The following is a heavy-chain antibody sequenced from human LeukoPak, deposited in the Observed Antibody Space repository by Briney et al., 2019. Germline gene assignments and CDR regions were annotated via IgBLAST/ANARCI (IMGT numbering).Heavy chain of an antibody. CDR1: GGSFSGYY. V-gene: IGHV4-34*01. CDR2: TNHSGST. J-gene: IGHJ4*02. CDR3: ARDHSYDISGYYYYFDY. Sequence: SETLSLTCAVYGGSFSGYYWSWIRQPPGKGLEWIGETNHSGSTNYNPSLKSRVTISVDTSKNQFSLKLSSVTAADTALYYCARDHSYDISGYYYYFDYWDQGTLVTVSS. D-gene: IGHD3-22*01.